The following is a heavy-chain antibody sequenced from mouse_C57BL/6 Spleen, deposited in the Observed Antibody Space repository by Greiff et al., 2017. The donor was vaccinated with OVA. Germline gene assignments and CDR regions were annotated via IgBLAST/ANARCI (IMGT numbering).Heavy chain of an antibody. Sequence: EVQLQESGPELVKPGASVKISCKASGYTFTDYYMNWVKQSHGKSLEWIGDINPNNGGTSYNQKFKGKATLTVDKSSSTAYMELRSLTSEDSAVYYCARWDYYGSSYVGWYFDVWGTGTTVTVSS. V-gene: IGHV1-26*01. CDR1: GYTFTDYY. CDR2: INPNNGGT. J-gene: IGHJ1*03. D-gene: IGHD1-1*01. CDR3: ARWDYYGSSYVGWYFDV.